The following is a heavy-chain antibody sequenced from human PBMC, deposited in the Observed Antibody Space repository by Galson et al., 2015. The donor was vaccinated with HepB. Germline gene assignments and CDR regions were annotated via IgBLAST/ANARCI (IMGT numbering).Heavy chain of an antibody. CDR1: GYSFSSHW. CDR3: ARRLSGSYWDY. J-gene: IGHJ4*02. V-gene: IGHV5-10-1*01. Sequence: QSGAEVKKPGESLRISCKGSGYSFSSHWITWVRQMPGKGLEWMGRIDPSDSEINYSPTCQGHVTISADKAISTAYLQWSSLKASDTAMYYCARRLSGSYWDYWGQGTLVTVSS. CDR2: IDPSDSEI. D-gene: IGHD1-26*01.